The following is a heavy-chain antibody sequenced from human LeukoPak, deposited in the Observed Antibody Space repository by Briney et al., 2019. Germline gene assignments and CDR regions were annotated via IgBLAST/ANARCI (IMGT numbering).Heavy chain of an antibody. CDR3: ARDLPPTVVSSFDY. D-gene: IGHD4-23*01. J-gene: IGHJ4*02. Sequence: ASVKLSCKASGYTFTGYYMHRVRQAPGQGLEWMGWINPNSGGTNYAQTFQGRVTMTRDTSISTAYMELSRVRSDDTAVYYCARDLPPTVVSSFDYWGQGTLVTVSS. CDR1: GYTFTGYY. V-gene: IGHV1-2*02. CDR2: INPNSGGT.